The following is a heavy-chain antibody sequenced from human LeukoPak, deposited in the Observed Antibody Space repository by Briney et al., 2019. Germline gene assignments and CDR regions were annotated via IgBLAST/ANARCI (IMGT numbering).Heavy chain of an antibody. J-gene: IGHJ4*02. Sequence: SETLSLTCAVSGYSISSGYYWGWTRQPPGKGLEWIGSIYHSGSTYYNPSLKSRVTISVDTSKNQFSLKLSSVTAADTAVYYCAAGGAHRTTDSSGYYNPPDYWGQGTLVTVSS. D-gene: IGHD3-22*01. V-gene: IGHV4-38-2*01. CDR1: GYSISSGYY. CDR2: IYHSGST. CDR3: AAGGAHRTTDSSGYYNPPDY.